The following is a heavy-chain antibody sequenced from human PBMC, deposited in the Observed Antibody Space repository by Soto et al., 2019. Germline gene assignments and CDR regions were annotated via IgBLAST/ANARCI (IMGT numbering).Heavy chain of an antibody. Sequence: ASVKISCKASGYTFTGYYIHWFRQAPGQGLEWMGWVNPNRGGTSYAQKFQGRVTVTRDTSISTAYMELSRLRSDDTAVYYCAREGTFYTAFDIWGEGTMVTVSS. CDR2: VNPNRGGT. CDR1: GYTFTGYY. CDR3: AREGTFYTAFDI. V-gene: IGHV1-2*02. J-gene: IGHJ3*02. D-gene: IGHD3-16*01.